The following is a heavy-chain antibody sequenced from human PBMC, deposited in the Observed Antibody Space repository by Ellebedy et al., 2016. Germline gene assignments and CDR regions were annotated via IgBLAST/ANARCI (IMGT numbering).Heavy chain of an antibody. J-gene: IGHJ4*02. V-gene: IGHV4-59*11. Sequence: SETLSLTCTVSGVSITSHYWSWIRQPPGKGLEFIGYIYYSGSTNYNPDPRSRVSVSIDKSKNQFSLKLSSVTAADTAVYYCARDPLGVAANDYWGQGTLVTVSS. CDR3: ARDPLGVAANDY. CDR1: GVSITSHY. CDR2: IYYSGST. D-gene: IGHD3-3*01.